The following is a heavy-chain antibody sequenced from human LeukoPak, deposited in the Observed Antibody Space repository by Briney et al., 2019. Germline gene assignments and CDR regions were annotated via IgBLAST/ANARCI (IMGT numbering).Heavy chain of an antibody. V-gene: IGHV4-59*01. CDR2: IYYSGST. J-gene: IGHJ6*03. CDR3: ARARGPNSSGYYHYYYMDV. Sequence: SETLSLTCTVSGGSISSYYWSWIRQPPGKGLEWIGYIYYSGSTNYNPSLKSRVTISVDTSKNQFSLKLSSVTAADTAVYYCARARGPNSSGYYHYYYMDVWGKGTTVTVSS. D-gene: IGHD3-22*01. CDR1: GGSISSYY.